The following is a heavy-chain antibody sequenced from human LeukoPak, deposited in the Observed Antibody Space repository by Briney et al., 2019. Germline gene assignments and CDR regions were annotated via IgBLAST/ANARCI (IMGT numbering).Heavy chain of an antibody. Sequence: PGGSLRLSCVASGFTSGHIFSSYSMNWVRQAPGKGLEWVSYISSSSSTIYYADSVKGRFTISRDNAKNSLYLQMNSLRAEDTAVYYCARDPGYGSTYLIGYWGQGTLVTVSS. V-gene: IGHV3-48*04. CDR1: GFTSGHIFSSYS. CDR2: ISSSSSTI. J-gene: IGHJ4*02. CDR3: ARDPGYGSTYLIGY. D-gene: IGHD5-12*01.